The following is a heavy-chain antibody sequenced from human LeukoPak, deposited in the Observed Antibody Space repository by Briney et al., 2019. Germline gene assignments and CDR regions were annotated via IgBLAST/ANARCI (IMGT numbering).Heavy chain of an antibody. CDR2: IHYSGST. J-gene: IGHJ4*02. D-gene: IGHD4-17*01. Sequence: SQTLSLTCTVSGGSINSGGYFWSWFRQHPGKGLEWIGYIHYSGSTYYNPSLKSRNTISIDTSKYQFSLKLSSVTAADTAVYYCARGSPYGYYFDFRGQGTLVTVSS. CDR3: ARGSPYGYYFDF. CDR1: GGSINSGGYF. V-gene: IGHV4-31*03.